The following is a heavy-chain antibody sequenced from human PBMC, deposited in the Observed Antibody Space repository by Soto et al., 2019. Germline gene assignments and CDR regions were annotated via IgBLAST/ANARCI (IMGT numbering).Heavy chain of an antibody. D-gene: IGHD3-22*01. CDR1: GGTFSSYA. V-gene: IGHV1-69*13. Sequence: GASVKVSCKASGGTFSSYAISWVRQAPGQGLEWMGGIIPIFGTANYAQKFQGRVTITADESTSTAYMELSSLRSEDTAVYYCARGPSIVVVITTLYYFDYWGQGTLVTVS. CDR2: IIPIFGTA. J-gene: IGHJ4*02. CDR3: ARGPSIVVVITTLYYFDY.